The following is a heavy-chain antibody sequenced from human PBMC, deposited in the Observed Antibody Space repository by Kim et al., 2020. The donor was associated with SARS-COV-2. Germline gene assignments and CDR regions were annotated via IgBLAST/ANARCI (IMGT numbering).Heavy chain of an antibody. Sequence: SVKGRFTISRDNSKNTLYLQMNSLRADDTAVYYCAKDRYFDWLSNPGRFDPWGQGTLVTVSS. J-gene: IGHJ5*02. D-gene: IGHD3-9*01. CDR3: AKDRYFDWLSNPGRFDP. V-gene: IGHV3-23*01.